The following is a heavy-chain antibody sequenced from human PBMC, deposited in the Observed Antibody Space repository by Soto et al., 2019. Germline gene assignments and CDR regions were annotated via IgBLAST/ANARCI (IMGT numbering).Heavy chain of an antibody. J-gene: IGHJ6*02. CDR1: GFTFRNYD. Sequence: EVQLVESGGGLVQPGGSLRLSCEASGFTFRNYDMHWVRQCTGKGLEWVSGISAAGDPDYADYLESGFTISRENAQNSFFLQMNSLRVGDTAVYYCASTDRDFYGLDVWGQGTTVIVSS. CDR3: ASTDRDFYGLDV. CDR2: ISAAGDP. V-gene: IGHV3-13*05.